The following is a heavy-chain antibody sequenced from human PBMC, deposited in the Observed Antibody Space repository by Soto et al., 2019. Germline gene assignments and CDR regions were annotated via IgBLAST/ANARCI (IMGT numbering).Heavy chain of an antibody. V-gene: IGHV3-15*01. Sequence: GGSLRLSCVDSGVSFANAWMSWVRQTPEKGLEWVGRVRATADGGTAEYAAVVKGRFTISRDDSKNTIYLQMNAVKTEDTAVHYCTQGFRGSDLDFWGQGTRVTVSS. CDR1: GVSFANAW. D-gene: IGHD2-15*01. J-gene: IGHJ4*01. CDR2: VRATADGGTA. CDR3: TQGFRGSDLDF.